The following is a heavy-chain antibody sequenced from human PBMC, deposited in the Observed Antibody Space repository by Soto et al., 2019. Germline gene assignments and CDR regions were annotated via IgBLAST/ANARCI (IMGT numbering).Heavy chain of an antibody. Sequence: PSETLSLTCTVSGGSMSGYFWSWVRQSPGKGLEWIGYIYYLGSTDYNPSLKSRVTMSVDTSKRQFSLKLSSVTAADTAIYYCARDGYDGSGSPYPAYWGPGIQVTVSS. D-gene: IGHD3-10*01. V-gene: IGHV4-59*01. J-gene: IGHJ4*02. CDR3: ARDGYDGSGSPYPAY. CDR2: IYYLGST. CDR1: GGSMSGYF.